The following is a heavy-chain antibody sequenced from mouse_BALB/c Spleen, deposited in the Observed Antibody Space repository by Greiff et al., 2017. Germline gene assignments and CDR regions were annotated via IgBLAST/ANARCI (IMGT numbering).Heavy chain of an antibody. D-gene: IGHD2-1*01. CDR3: AGGGIGNYYAMNN. J-gene: IGHJ4*01. CDR2: ISDGGSYT. Sequence: EVQRVESGGGLVKPGGSLKLSCAASGFTFSDYYMYWVRQTPEKRLEWVATISDGGSYTYYTDSVKGRFTISRDNAKKNLYLQMSSLKSEDTAMYYCAGGGIGNYYAMNNWGQETSVTVSS. CDR1: GFTFSDYY. V-gene: IGHV5-4*02.